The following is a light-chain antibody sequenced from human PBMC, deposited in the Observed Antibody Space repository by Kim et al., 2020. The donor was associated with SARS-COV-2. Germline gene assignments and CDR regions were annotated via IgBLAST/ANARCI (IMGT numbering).Light chain of an antibody. CDR3: SSYAGNNNLV. CDR2: EVN. J-gene: IGLJ3*02. CDR1: SSDVGGYNY. Sequence: GQSVTISCTGTSSDVGGYNYVSWYQQHPGKAPKLMIYEVNKRPSGVPDRFSGSKSGNTASLTVSGLQAEDEADDYCSSYAGNNNLVFGGGTQLTVL. V-gene: IGLV2-8*01.